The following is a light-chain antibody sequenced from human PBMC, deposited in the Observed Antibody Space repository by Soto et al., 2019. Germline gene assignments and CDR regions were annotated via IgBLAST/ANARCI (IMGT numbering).Light chain of an antibody. Sequence: EIVMTQSPVTLSVSPGERATLSCRASQSVSSNLAWYQQKPGQAPRLLIYGASTRATSIPARFSGSGSGTGFTLTISSLQSEDFAVYYCQKYNNWRTFGQGTKVDIK. CDR1: QSVSSN. V-gene: IGKV3-15*01. CDR2: GAS. J-gene: IGKJ1*01. CDR3: QKYNNWRT.